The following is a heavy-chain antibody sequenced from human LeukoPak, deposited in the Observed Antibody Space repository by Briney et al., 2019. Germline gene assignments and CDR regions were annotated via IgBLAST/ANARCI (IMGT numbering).Heavy chain of an antibody. CDR2: ISSSGSTI. CDR1: GYSISGAYY. Sequence: LSLTCSVSGYSISGAYYWGWIRQPPGKGLEWVSYISSSGSTIYYADSVEGRFTISIDNAKNSLYLQMNSLRAEDTAVYYCARAWGTAHATDWFDPWGQGTLVTVSS. CDR3: ARAWGTAHATDWFDP. V-gene: IGHV3-11*04. D-gene: IGHD3-16*01. J-gene: IGHJ5*02.